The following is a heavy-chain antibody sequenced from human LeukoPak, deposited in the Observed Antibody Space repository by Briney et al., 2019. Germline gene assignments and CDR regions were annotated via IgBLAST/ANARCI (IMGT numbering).Heavy chain of an antibody. CDR1: GFSFSNVW. Sequence: PGGSLRLSCVASGFSFSNVWMTWVRQAPGKGLEWVGRIKRKTEGEATDYAAPVRDRFTISRDDSKNTLFLQINSLRAEDTAVYYCARDDEDIVVVPAATYFDYWGQGTLVTVSS. CDR3: ARDDEDIVVVPAATYFDY. J-gene: IGHJ4*02. CDR2: IKRKTEGEAT. V-gene: IGHV3-15*01. D-gene: IGHD2-2*01.